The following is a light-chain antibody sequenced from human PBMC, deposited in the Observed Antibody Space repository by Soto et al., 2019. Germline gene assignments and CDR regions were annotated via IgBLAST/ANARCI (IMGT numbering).Light chain of an antibody. CDR3: GSYTSATTWV. V-gene: IGLV1-47*01. CDR1: SSNIGTNY. J-gene: IGLJ3*02. CDR2: RND. Sequence: QSVLTQPPSASATPGQRVTISCSGSSSNIGTNYVYWYQHLPGTAPKLLIYRNDQRPSGVPDRFSGSMSGTAASLAIGGLRSEDEADYYCGSYTSATTWVFGGGTKVTVL.